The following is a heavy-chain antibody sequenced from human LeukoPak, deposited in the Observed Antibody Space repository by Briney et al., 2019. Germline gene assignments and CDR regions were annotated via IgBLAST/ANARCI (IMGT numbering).Heavy chain of an antibody. CDR1: GFTFSSYW. V-gene: IGHV3-7*05. J-gene: IGHJ4*02. CDR2: IKQDGSEQ. Sequence: GGSLRLSCAASGFTFSSYWMSWVRQTPGKGLEWVANIKQDGSEQYYVDSVKARFTISRDNAKNSLYLQMNSLRAEDTAVYYCSRDIVGATAYWGQGTLVTVSS. CDR3: SRDIVGATAY. D-gene: IGHD1-26*01.